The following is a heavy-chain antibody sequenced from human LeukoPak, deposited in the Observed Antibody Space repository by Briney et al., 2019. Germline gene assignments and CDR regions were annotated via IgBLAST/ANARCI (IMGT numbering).Heavy chain of an antibody. CDR2: IYYSGST. V-gene: IGHV4-39*07. CDR3: ASDSSNWSDAFDI. D-gene: IGHD6-13*01. CDR1: GGSISSSSYY. Sequence: SETLSLTCTVSGGSISSSSYYWGWIRQPPGKGLEWIGSIYYSGSTYYNPSLKSRVTISVDTSKNQFSLKLSSVTAADTAVYYCASDSSNWSDAFDIWGQGTMVTVSS. J-gene: IGHJ3*02.